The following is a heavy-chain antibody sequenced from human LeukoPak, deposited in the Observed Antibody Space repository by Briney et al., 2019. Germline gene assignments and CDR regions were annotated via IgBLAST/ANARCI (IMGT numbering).Heavy chain of an antibody. CDR2: ISSSSSYI. D-gene: IGHD2-15*01. Sequence: KAGGSLRLSCAASGFTFSSYSMNWVRQAPGKGLEWVSSISSSSSYIYYADSVKGRFTISRDNAKNSLYLQMNSLRAEDTAVYYCARSYCSGGSCYFDYWGQGTLVTVSS. V-gene: IGHV3-21*01. CDR3: ARSYCSGGSCYFDY. CDR1: GFTFSSYS. J-gene: IGHJ4*02.